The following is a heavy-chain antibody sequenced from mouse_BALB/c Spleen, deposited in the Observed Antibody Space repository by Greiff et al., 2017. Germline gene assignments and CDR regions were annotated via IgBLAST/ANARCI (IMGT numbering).Heavy chain of an antibody. J-gene: IGHJ4*01. CDR1: GYAFSSYW. CDR3: ARGGSLYAMDY. V-gene: IGHV1-80*01. Sequence: QVQLKESGAELVRPGSSVKISCKASGYAFSSYWMNWVKQRPGQGLEWIGQIYPGDGDTNYNGKFKGKATLTADKSSSTAYMQLSSLTSEDSAVYFCARGGSLYAMDYWGQGTSVTVSS. CDR2: IYPGDGDT. D-gene: IGHD3-1*01.